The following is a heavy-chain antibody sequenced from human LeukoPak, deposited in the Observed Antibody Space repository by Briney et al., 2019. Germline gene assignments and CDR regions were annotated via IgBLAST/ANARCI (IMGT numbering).Heavy chain of an antibody. J-gene: IGHJ4*02. Sequence: GGSLRLSCGASGFIFSSYAMSWVRQAPGKGLEWVSVISGSGCATSYADSVKGRFTISRDNSENTPYLQMNSLRAEDTATYYCVKDLGYYNSRSFSNYWGQGALVTVSS. CDR2: ISGSGCAT. V-gene: IGHV3-23*01. D-gene: IGHD3-22*01. CDR3: VKDLGYYNSRSFSNY. CDR1: GFIFSSYA.